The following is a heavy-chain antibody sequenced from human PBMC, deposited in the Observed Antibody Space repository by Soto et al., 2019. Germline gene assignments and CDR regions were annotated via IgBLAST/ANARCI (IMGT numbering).Heavy chain of an antibody. V-gene: IGHV1-24*01. CDR2: FDPEDGET. CDR1: GYTLTELS. Sequence: ASVKVSCKVSGYTLTELSMHWVRQAPGKGLEWMGGFDPEDGETIYAQKFQGRVTMTEDTSTDTAYMELSSLRSEDTAVYYCATARYYDSSGPLLWDWFDPWGQGTLVTVSS. D-gene: IGHD3-22*01. CDR3: ATARYYDSSGPLLWDWFDP. J-gene: IGHJ5*02.